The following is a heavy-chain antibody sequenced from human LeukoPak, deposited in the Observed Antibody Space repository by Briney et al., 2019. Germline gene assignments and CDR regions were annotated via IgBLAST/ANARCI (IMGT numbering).Heavy chain of an antibody. CDR1: GFTFSDYY. CDR3: ARDRQFRLHDP. D-gene: IGHD3-16*01. CDR2: ISISGSIV. Sequence: GGSLRLSCTVSGFTFSDYYMTWIRQARGKGLEWLAYISISGSIVSYANSVKGRFTISRDNAKSSVYLQIDRLRAEDTAMYYCARDRQFRLHDPWGQGILVTVSS. J-gene: IGHJ5*02. V-gene: IGHV3-11*01.